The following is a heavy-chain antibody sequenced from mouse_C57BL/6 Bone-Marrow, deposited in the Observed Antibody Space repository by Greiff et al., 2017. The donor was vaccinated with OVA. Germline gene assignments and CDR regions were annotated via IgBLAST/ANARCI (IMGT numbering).Heavy chain of an antibody. CDR2: IYPRSGNT. CDR1: GYTFTSYG. Sequence: VQLQESGAELARPGASVKLSCKASGYTFTSYGISWVKQRTGQGLEWIGEIYPRSGNTYYNEKFKGKATLTADKSSSTAYMELRSLTSEDSAVYFCARDSSSVFAYWGQGTLVTVSA. D-gene: IGHD3-2*02. J-gene: IGHJ3*01. CDR3: ARDSSSVFAY. V-gene: IGHV1-81*01.